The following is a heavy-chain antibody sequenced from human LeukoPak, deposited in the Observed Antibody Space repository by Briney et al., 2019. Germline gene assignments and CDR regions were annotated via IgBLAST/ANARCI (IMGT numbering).Heavy chain of an antibody. J-gene: IGHJ4*02. CDR2: IYTSGST. D-gene: IGHD6-19*01. Sequence: SETLSLTCTVSGGSISSGNYYWNWIRQPAGKGLEWIGRIYTSGSTNYNPSLKNRVTISVDTSKNQFPLKLSSVTAADTAVYYCAREGQWLYYWGQGTLVTVSS. V-gene: IGHV4-61*02. CDR1: GGSISSGNYY. CDR3: AREGQWLYY.